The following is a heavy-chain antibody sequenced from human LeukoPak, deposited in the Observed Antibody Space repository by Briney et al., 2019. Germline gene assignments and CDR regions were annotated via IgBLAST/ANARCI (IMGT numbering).Heavy chain of an antibody. V-gene: IGHV3-23*01. Sequence: GGSLRLSCAASGFTFSSYAMSWVRQAPGKGLEWVSAISGGGGSTYYADSVKGRFTISRDNSESTLYLQMNSLRAEDTAAYYCAKGYDFWSGNGMDVRGQGTTVTVSS. CDR1: GFTFSSYA. J-gene: IGHJ6*02. D-gene: IGHD3-3*01. CDR3: AKGYDFWSGNGMDV. CDR2: ISGGGGST.